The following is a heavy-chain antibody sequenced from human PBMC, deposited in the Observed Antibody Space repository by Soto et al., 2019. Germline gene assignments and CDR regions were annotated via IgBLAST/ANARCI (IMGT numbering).Heavy chain of an antibody. CDR3: ARDGSGFHWYFDV. CDR1: GDSVSSVTAT. Sequence: QVQLQQSGPGLVKPSQTLSLMCDISGDSVSSVTATWSWIRQSPSRGLEWLGRTYYRSKWYYDSAVSVKSRIVITPDTSKNQLTLDLNSVTPEDTAVYFCARDGSGFHWYFDVWGRGTLVTVSS. J-gene: IGHJ2*01. D-gene: IGHD6-19*01. V-gene: IGHV6-1*01. CDR2: TYYRSKWYY.